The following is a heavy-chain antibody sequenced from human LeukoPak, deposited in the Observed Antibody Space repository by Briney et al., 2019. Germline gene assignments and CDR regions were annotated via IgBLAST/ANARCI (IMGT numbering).Heavy chain of an antibody. J-gene: IGHJ3*02. CDR1: GFTFSDYA. V-gene: IGHV3-23*01. Sequence: GGSLRLSCAASGFTFSDYAMSWVRQAPGKGLEWVSAISGSGGTTYYADSVKGRFTMSRDNAKNPLYLQMNSLRAEDTAVYYCATGANLNAFDIWGQGTMVTVSS. D-gene: IGHD3-10*01. CDR2: ISGSGGTT. CDR3: ATGANLNAFDI.